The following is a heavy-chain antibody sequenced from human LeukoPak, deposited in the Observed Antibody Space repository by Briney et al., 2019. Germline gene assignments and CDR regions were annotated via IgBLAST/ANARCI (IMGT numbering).Heavy chain of an antibody. CDR1: GFTFSTFN. CDR2: IDGSSYNR. Sequence: GGSLRLSCAASGFTFSTFNMNWVRQAPGKGLEWVSSIDGSSYNRYYVDSVKGRFTISRDNAKNSLYLQMNSLRAEDTAVYYCARDQPGYCSSASCYAVNWFDPWGQGTLVIVSS. J-gene: IGHJ5*02. V-gene: IGHV3-21*06. D-gene: IGHD2-2*01. CDR3: ARDQPGYCSSASCYAVNWFDP.